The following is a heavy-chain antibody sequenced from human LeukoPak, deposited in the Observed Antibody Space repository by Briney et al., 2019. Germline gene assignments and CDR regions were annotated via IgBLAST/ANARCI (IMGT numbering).Heavy chain of an antibody. V-gene: IGHV4-34*01. CDR3: ARLTYYYGSGSYYDFDY. CDR1: GGSFSGYY. D-gene: IGHD3-10*01. Sequence: ASETLSLTCAVYGGSFSGYYWSWIRQPPGKGLEWIGEINHSGSTNYNPSLKSRVIISVDTSKNQFSLKLSSVTAADTAVYYCARLTYYYGSGSYYDFDYWGQGTLVTVSS. J-gene: IGHJ4*02. CDR2: INHSGST.